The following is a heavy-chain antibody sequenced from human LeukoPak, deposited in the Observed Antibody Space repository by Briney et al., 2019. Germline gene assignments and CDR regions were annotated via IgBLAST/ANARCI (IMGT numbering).Heavy chain of an antibody. CDR3: ARASSGLDY. Sequence: GGSLRLSCAASGFTLSSYDMHWVGHPTGKGLEWVSAIGSLGDTYYSGSVKGRFTISRENAKNSLYLQMNSLRAGDTAIYYCARASSGLDYWGHGALVTVSS. V-gene: IGHV3-13*01. CDR2: IGSLGDT. J-gene: IGHJ4*01. D-gene: IGHD3-22*01. CDR1: GFTLSSYD.